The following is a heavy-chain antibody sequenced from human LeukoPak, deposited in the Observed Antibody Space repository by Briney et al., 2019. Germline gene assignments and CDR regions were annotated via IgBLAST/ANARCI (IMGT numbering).Heavy chain of an antibody. CDR2: INPNSGGT. J-gene: IGHJ4*02. D-gene: IGHD6-13*01. CDR3: ARGSRKAAAVIDY. Sequence: GASVKVSCKASGYTFTSYYMHWVRQAPGQGLEWMGWINPNSGGTNYAQKFQGRVTMTRDTSISTAYMELSRLRSDDTAVYYCARGSRKAAAVIDYWGQGTLVTVSS. V-gene: IGHV1-2*02. CDR1: GYTFTSYY.